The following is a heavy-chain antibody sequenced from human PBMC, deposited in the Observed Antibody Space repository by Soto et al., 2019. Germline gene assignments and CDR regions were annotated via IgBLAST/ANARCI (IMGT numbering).Heavy chain of an antibody. Sequence: GGSLRLSCAASGFTDSSNYITWVRQAPGKGLEWVSVIYSGGSTYYAYSVKGRFSISRDNSRDTLYLQMNSRRAKDTAVYYCARSSGWYCFDYWGQGTLVTVSS. CDR1: GFTDSSNY. D-gene: IGHD6-19*01. V-gene: IGHV3-53*01. CDR2: IYSGGST. J-gene: IGHJ4*02. CDR3: ARSSGWYCFDY.